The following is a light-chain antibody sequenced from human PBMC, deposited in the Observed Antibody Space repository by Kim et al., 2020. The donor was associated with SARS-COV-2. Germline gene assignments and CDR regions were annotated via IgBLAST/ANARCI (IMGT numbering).Light chain of an antibody. Sequence: QPVLTQPSSLSASPGASASLTCTLSSGINVGTYRIYWYQQQPGTPPQYLLRYKSDSDNQKGSGVPSRFSGSKYASANAGLLLISGLQSEDEADYYCMIWHNSAFVFGTGTKVTVL. J-gene: IGLJ1*01. V-gene: IGLV5-45*03. CDR2: YKSDSDN. CDR1: SGINVGTYR. CDR3: MIWHNSAFV.